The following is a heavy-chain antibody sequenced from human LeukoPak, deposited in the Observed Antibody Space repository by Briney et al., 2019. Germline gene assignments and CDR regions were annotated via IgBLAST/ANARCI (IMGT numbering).Heavy chain of an antibody. CDR2: ISSSSSYI. Sequence: PGGSLRLSCAASGFTFSSYSMNWVRQAPGKGLEWVSSISSSSSYIYYADSVKGRFTISRDNAKNSLYLQMNSLRAEDTAVYYCAKVRERWRFDYWGQGTLVTVSS. D-gene: IGHD4-23*01. V-gene: IGHV3-21*01. J-gene: IGHJ4*02. CDR1: GFTFSSYS. CDR3: AKVRERWRFDY.